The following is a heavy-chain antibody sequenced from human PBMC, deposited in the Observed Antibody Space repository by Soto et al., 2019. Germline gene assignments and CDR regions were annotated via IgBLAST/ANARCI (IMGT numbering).Heavy chain of an antibody. V-gene: IGHV4-31*03. CDR3: ASTSYIQEKYYFDY. J-gene: IGHJ4*02. Sequence: SETLSLTCTVSGGSISSGGYYWSWIRQHPGKGLEWIGYIYYSGSTYYNPSLKSRVTISVDTSKNQFSLKLSSVTAADTAVYYCASTSYIQEKYYFDYWGQGTLVTVSS. CDR1: GGSISSGGYY. CDR2: IYYSGST. D-gene: IGHD1-1*01.